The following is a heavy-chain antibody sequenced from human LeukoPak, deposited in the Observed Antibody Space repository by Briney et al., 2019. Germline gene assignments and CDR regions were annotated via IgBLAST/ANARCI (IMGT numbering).Heavy chain of an antibody. J-gene: IGHJ6*02. V-gene: IGHV4-39*07. Sequence: SETLSLTCTVSGGSISVAVYYWGWVRQPPGKGLEWIGRMYTSGTTKYNPSLKSRVTMSVDTSNNQFSLKVSSVTAADTAVYYCARDQGSYYGVDVWGQGTTVTVSS. CDR3: ARDQGSYYGVDV. CDR1: GGSISVAVYY. CDR2: MYTSGTT.